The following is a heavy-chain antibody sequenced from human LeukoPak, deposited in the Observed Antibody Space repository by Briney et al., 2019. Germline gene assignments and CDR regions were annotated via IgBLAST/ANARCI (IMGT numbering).Heavy chain of an antibody. CDR3: ARDRYCSSTSCYTSGWFDP. D-gene: IGHD2-2*02. V-gene: IGHV1-8*01. J-gene: IGHJ5*02. Sequence: ASVKVSCKASGYTFTSSDINWVRQATGQGLEWMGWMNPNSGNTGYAQKFQGRVTMTRNTSISTAYMELSSLRSEDTAVYYCARDRYCSSTSCYTSGWFDPWGQGTLVTVSS. CDR1: GYTFTSSD. CDR2: MNPNSGNT.